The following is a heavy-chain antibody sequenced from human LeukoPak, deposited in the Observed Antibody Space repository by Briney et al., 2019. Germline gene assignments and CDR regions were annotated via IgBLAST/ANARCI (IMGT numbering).Heavy chain of an antibody. Sequence: ASVKVSCKASGYTFTSYAMNWVRQAPGQGLEWMGWINPNSGGTNYAQKFQGRVTMTRDTSISTAYMELSRLRSDDTAVYYCARAVGDYDSSGYYYYWGQGTLVTVSS. CDR1: GYTFTSYA. CDR3: ARAVGDYDSSGYYYY. D-gene: IGHD3-22*01. CDR2: INPNSGGT. J-gene: IGHJ4*02. V-gene: IGHV1-2*02.